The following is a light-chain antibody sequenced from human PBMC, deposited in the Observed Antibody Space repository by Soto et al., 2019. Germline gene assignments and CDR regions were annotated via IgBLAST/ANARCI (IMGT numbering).Light chain of an antibody. CDR3: QSYDSSLGGWV. V-gene: IGLV1-40*01. CDR1: SSNIGAGYD. Sequence: QSVLTQPPSVSGAPGQRVTISCTGASSNIGAGYDVHWYQQLPGTAPKLLIFGNNNRPSGLPDRFSGTKSGTSASLAITGLQAEDAADYYCQSYDSSLGGWVFGGGTKLTVL. CDR2: GNN. J-gene: IGLJ3*02.